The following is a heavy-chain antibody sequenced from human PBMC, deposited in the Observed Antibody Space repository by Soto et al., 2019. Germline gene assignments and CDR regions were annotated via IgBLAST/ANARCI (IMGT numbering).Heavy chain of an antibody. CDR2: MYTGGST. D-gene: IGHD2-15*01. Sequence: LSLTCKVSSGSVSNYYWSWIRQPAGKGLEWIGRMYTGGSTNYNPSLKSRVTMSVDTSKNQFSLRLTSVTAADTAVYYCARASVGPPGGGSWTMPFDSWGRGTLVTVSS. V-gene: IGHV4-4*07. CDR1: SGSVSNYY. CDR3: ARASVGPPGGGSWTMPFDS. J-gene: IGHJ4*02.